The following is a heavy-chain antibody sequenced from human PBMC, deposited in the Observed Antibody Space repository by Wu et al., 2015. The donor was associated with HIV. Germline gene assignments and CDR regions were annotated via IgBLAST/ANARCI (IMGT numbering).Heavy chain of an antibody. CDR3: ARGRFGSGNYYKTHYFNN. CDR1: EYTITSYY. Sequence: QVQLVQSGAEVTKPGASVKVSCKASEYTITSYYIHWIRQAPGQGLEWMGIINPSGDGTTYAQKFQGRFTMTRDTSTSTVYMDLSSLRSEDTAVYYCARGRFGSGNYYKTHYFNNWGQGTLVIVSS. J-gene: IGHJ4*02. CDR2: INPSGDGT. D-gene: IGHD3-10*01. V-gene: IGHV1-46*01.